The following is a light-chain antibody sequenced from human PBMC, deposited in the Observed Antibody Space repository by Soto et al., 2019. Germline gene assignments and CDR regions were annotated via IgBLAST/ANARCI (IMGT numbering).Light chain of an antibody. Sequence: DIQMTQSPSSLSASVGDRATITCRASQGISNSYAGYQQKTGNVPKILIYAASTWQSGVPSRFSGSGSGTEFTLTISSLQPEDVATYYCQQYNSTPRVFGGGTKVEIK. CDR2: AAS. CDR3: QQYNSTPRV. J-gene: IGKJ4*01. CDR1: QGISNS. V-gene: IGKV1-27*01.